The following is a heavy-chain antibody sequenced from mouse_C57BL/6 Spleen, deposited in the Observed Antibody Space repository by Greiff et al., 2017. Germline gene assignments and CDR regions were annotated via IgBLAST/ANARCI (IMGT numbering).Heavy chain of an antibody. CDR1: GYTFTSYG. Sequence: QVQLQQSGAELARPGASVKLSCKASGYTFTSYGISWVKQSTGQGLEWIGEIYPRRGNTYYNEKFKGKATLTADKSSSTAYMELRSLTSQDTAVDFCARETTVDYYAKDYWGQGTSVTVSS. CDR3: ARETTVDYYAKDY. D-gene: IGHD1-1*01. CDR2: IYPRRGNT. V-gene: IGHV1-81*01. J-gene: IGHJ4*01.